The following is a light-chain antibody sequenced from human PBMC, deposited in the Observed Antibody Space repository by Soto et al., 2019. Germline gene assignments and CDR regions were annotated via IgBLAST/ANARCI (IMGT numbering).Light chain of an antibody. CDR1: SGGVTSGHY. V-gene: IGLV7-46*01. J-gene: IGLJ2*01. CDR2: DTS. Sequence: QAVMTQEPSLTVSPGGTVTLTCGSSSGGVTSGHYPYWFQQKPGQAPRTLIYDTSNKHSWTPARFSGSLLGGEAALTLSGAQPEDEAEYYCLLSYSWYYVIFGGGTKLTVL. CDR3: LLSYSWYYVI.